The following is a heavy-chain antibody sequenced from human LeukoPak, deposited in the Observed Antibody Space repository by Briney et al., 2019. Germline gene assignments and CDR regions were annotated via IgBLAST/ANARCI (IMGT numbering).Heavy chain of an antibody. V-gene: IGHV5-51*01. J-gene: IGHJ4*02. D-gene: IGHD2-2*01. CDR1: GYSFTSYW. CDR2: IYPGDSDT. CDR3: AKIDRQYCSRSSCYALDF. Sequence: GESLKISCKGSGYSFTSYWIGWVRQMPGKGLEWMGIIYPGDSDTRYSPSFQGQVTISVDKSISTAYLQWSSLKASDTAIYYCAKIDRQYCSRSSCYALDFWGQGTQVIVSS.